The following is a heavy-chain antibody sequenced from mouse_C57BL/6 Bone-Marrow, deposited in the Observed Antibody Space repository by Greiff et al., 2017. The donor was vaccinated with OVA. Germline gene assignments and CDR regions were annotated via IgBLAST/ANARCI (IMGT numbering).Heavy chain of an antibody. Sequence: EVTLMESGGGLVKPGGSLKLSCAASGFTLSDYGMHWVRQAPAKGLEWVAHISSGSSTIYYADTVQGRFTISRDNAKNTLFLQMTSLGSEDTAIYYFARQGSWDYFAYWGQGTPLTVSS. J-gene: IGHJ2*01. CDR1: GFTLSDYG. CDR2: ISSGSSTI. CDR3: ARQGSWDYFAY. V-gene: IGHV5-17*01. D-gene: IGHD4-1*01.